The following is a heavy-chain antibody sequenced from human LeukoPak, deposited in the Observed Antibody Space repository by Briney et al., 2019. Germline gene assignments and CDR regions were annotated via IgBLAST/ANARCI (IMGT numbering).Heavy chain of an antibody. CDR3: ARGYSPSIRTTGNDY. CDR1: GYTFTSHD. J-gene: IGHJ4*02. D-gene: IGHD1-1*01. V-gene: IGHV1-8*01. CDR2: MNPNSGNS. Sequence: ASVKVSCKASGYTFTSHDINWVRQAAGQGLEWMGWMNPNSGNSGYAQNFQGRVIMTRDTSISTAYMELHSLRSEDTAVYYCARGYSPSIRTTGNDYWGQGTLVTVSS.